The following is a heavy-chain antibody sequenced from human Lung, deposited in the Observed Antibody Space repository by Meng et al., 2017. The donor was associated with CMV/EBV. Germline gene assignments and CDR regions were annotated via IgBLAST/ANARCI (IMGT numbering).Heavy chain of an antibody. CDR2: IYSGGIT. Sequence: SCAASAFTVSSNYMSWVRQAPGKGLEWVSVIYSGGITYYAGSVKGRFTISRDNSKNTLYLQMNSLRAEDTAVYYCAGGGGGGDLLYYYYGMDVWGQGTTVTVSS. CDR1: AFTVSSNY. J-gene: IGHJ6*02. D-gene: IGHD2-21*02. V-gene: IGHV3-53*01. CDR3: AGGGGGGDLLYYYYGMDV.